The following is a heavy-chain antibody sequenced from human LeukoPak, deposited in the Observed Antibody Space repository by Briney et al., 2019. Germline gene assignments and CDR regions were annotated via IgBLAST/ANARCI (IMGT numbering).Heavy chain of an antibody. CDR1: GYSISSGYY. D-gene: IGHD4-17*01. CDR2: IYHSGST. V-gene: IGHV4-38-2*01. J-gene: IGHJ4*02. CDR3: ARHRGFDYGDYELDY. Sequence: LXXTCAVSGYSISSGYYWGWIRPPPGKGLEWIGSIYHSGSTYYNPSLKRRVTISVDTSKNHFSLKLSSVTAADTAVYYCARHRGFDYGDYELDYWGQGTLVTVSS.